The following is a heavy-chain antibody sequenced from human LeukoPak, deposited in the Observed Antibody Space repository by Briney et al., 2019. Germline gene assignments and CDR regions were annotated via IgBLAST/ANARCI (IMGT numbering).Heavy chain of an antibody. Sequence: GRSLRLSCAASGFTFSSYGMHWVRQAPGKGLEWVAVIWYDGSNKYYADSVKGRFTISRDNSKNTLYLQMNSLRAEDTAVYYCARGDSSSWHKYYYYGMDVWGQGTTVTVSS. CDR1: GFTFSSYG. J-gene: IGHJ6*02. D-gene: IGHD6-13*01. CDR3: ARGDSSSWHKYYYYGMDV. V-gene: IGHV3-33*01. CDR2: IWYDGSNK.